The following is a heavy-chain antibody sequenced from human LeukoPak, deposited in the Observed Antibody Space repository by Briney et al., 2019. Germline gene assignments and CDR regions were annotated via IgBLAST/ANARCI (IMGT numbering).Heavy chain of an antibody. D-gene: IGHD3-10*01. CDR1: GFTFSSYG. CDR2: ISYDESNK. V-gene: IGHV3-30*18. CDR3: AKYLTYYYYYMDV. J-gene: IGHJ6*03. Sequence: GRSLRLSCAASGFTFSSYGMHWVRQAPGKGLEWVAVISYDESNKWYADSVKGRFTTSRDNSQNTLSLQMNSLRAEDTAVYYCAKYLTYYYYYMDVWGKGTTVTVSS.